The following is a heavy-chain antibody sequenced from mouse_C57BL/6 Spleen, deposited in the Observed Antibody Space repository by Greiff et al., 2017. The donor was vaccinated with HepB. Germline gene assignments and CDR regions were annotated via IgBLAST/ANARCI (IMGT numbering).Heavy chain of an antibody. V-gene: IGHV1-26*01. CDR2: IYPNNGGT. CDR1: GYTFTDYY. D-gene: IGHD2-1*01. Sequence: EVQLQESGPELVKPGASVKISCKASGYTFTDYYMNWVKQSHGKSLEWIGDIYPNNGGTSYTQKFKGKATLPVDKSSSTAYMELRSLTSEDAAVYYGARSPRYGNYLDYWGQGTTLTVAS. CDR3: ARSPRYGNYLDY. J-gene: IGHJ2*01.